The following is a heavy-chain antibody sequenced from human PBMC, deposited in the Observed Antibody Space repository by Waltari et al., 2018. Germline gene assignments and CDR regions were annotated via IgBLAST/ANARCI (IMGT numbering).Heavy chain of an antibody. D-gene: IGHD3-10*01. V-gene: IGHV1-69-2*01. CDR3: APLPGGSGQTFDY. CDR2: IDPEDGET. CDR1: GYTFIDYF. Sequence: EVQLVQSGAEVKKPGATVKISCKAAGYTFIDYFMHWVQQAPGKGLEGVGRIDPEDGETVYAGKFQGRVTITADTSTDTSYLELSSLRSDDTAVYYCAPLPGGSGQTFDYWGQGTLLTVSS. J-gene: IGHJ4*02.